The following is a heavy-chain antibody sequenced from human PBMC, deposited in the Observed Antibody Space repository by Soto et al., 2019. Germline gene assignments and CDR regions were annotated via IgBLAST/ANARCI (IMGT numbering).Heavy chain of an antibody. CDR1: GFSLNTSGVG. V-gene: IGHV2-5*01. CDR2: IYWNDAK. D-gene: IGHD2-21*01. Sequence: LVNPSQSLTLTCRFSGFSLNTSGVGVGYIRPPPGKAPEWLGIIYWNDAKRYSPSLKTRVTITKDTSSNLVVLIMTSVEADDTATYYWAHDTSGWRWLPNVWGQGTTVTVAS. CDR3: AHDTSGWRWLPNV. J-gene: IGHJ6*02.